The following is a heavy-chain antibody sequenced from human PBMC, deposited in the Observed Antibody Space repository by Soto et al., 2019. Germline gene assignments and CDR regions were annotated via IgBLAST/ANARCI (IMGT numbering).Heavy chain of an antibody. CDR1: SYA. CDR3: AKGGLYYDFWSGYSKSYYYYYYMDV. V-gene: IGHV3-23*01. J-gene: IGHJ6*03. Sequence: SYAGSCILQTPGKGLEWVSAISGSGGSTYYADSVKGRFTISRDNSKNTLYLQMNSLRAEDTAVYYCAKGGLYYDFWSGYSKSYYYYYYMDVWGKGTTVTVSS. CDR2: ISGSGGST. D-gene: IGHD3-3*01.